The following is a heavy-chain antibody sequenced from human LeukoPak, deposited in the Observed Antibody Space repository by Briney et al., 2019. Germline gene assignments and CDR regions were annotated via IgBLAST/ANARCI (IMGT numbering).Heavy chain of an antibody. J-gene: IGHJ4*02. V-gene: IGHV4-31*03. Sequence: SETLSLTCTVSGGSISSGGSYWSWIRQHPGKGLEWIGYIYYSGSTYYNPSLKSRVTISVDTSKNQFSLKLSSVTAADTAVYYCARGRDSSGLDYWGQGTLVTVSS. CDR3: ARGRDSSGLDY. CDR2: IYYSGST. D-gene: IGHD3-22*01. CDR1: GGSISSGGSY.